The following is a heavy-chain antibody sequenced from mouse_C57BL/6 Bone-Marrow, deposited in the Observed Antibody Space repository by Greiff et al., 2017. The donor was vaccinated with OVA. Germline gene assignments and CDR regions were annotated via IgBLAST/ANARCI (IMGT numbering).Heavy chain of an antibody. CDR2: IWSGGST. CDR1: GFSLTSYG. D-gene: IGHD2-4*01. CDR3: AREDYDYDVGWFAY. Sequence: QVQLKQSGPGLVQPSQSLSITCTVSGFSLTSYGVHWVRQSPGKGLEWLGVIWSGGSTDYNAAFISRLSISKDNSKSQVFFKMNSLQADDTAIYYCAREDYDYDVGWFAYWGQGTLVTVSA. J-gene: IGHJ3*01. V-gene: IGHV2-2*01.